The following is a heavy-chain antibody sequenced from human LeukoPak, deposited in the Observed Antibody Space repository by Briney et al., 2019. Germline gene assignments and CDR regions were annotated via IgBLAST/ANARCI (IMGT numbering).Heavy chain of an antibody. CDR3: ASSGSSYTHFDY. D-gene: IGHD3-10*01. CDR2: IIPILDIA. CDR1: GYTLTELS. J-gene: IGHJ4*02. V-gene: IGHV1-69*02. Sequence: ASVKVSCKVSGYTLTELSMHWVRQAPGQGLEWMGRIIPILDIANYAQKFQGRVTITADKSTSTAYMELSSLRSEDTAVYYCASSGSSYTHFDYWGQGTLVTVSS.